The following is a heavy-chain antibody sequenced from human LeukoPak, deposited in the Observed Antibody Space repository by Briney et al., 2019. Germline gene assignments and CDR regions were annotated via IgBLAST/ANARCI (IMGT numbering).Heavy chain of an antibody. V-gene: IGHV3-53*01. J-gene: IGHJ4*02. Sequence: GGSLRLSCAASGFTVSSNYMSWVRQAPGKGLEWVSVIYSGGSTYYADSVKGRFTISRDNSKNTLYLQMNSLRAEDTAVYYCAREHRTQRLVREYYFDYWGQGTLVTVSS. D-gene: IGHD6-25*01. CDR1: GFTVSSNY. CDR3: AREHRTQRLVREYYFDY. CDR2: IYSGGST.